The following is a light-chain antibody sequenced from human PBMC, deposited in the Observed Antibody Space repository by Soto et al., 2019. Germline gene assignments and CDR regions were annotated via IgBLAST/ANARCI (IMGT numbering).Light chain of an antibody. J-gene: IGKJ2*03. CDR2: GAS. CDR1: QSVSSN. V-gene: IGKV3-15*01. Sequence: EIVMTQSPATLSVSPGERATLSCRASQSVSSNLAWYQQRPGQAPRLLIYGASTRATGFPARFSGSGSGTEFTLTISSLQSEDFAVYYCQQFGGSSYSFGQGTKLEIK. CDR3: QQFGGSSYS.